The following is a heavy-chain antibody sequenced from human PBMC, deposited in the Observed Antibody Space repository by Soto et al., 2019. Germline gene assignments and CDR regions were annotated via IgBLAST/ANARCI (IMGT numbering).Heavy chain of an antibody. D-gene: IGHD5-18*01. V-gene: IGHV4-59*01. CDR1: GGSISSYY. J-gene: IGHJ4*02. CDR3: ARGRGDTAMAWYY. CDR2: IYYSGST. Sequence: PSETLSLTCTVSGGSISSYYWSWIRQSPGKGLEWIGYIYYSGSTKYYPSLKSRVTISVDTSKNQFSLKLSSVTAADTAVYYCARGRGDTAMAWYYWGQGTLVTVSS.